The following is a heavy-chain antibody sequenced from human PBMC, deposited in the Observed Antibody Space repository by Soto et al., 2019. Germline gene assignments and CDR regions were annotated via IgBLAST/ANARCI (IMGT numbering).Heavy chain of an antibody. CDR2: ISSSSSYI. J-gene: IGHJ6*02. CDR1: GFTFSSYS. CDR3: ARLSGSGWVGYYYYGMDV. Sequence: EVQLVESGGGLVKPGGSLRLSCAASGFTFSSYSMNWVRQAPGKGLEWVSSISSSSSYIYYADSVKGRFTISRDNAKNSLYLQMNSLRAEDTAVYYCARLSGSGWVGYYYYGMDVWGQGTTVTVSS. V-gene: IGHV3-21*01. D-gene: IGHD6-19*01.